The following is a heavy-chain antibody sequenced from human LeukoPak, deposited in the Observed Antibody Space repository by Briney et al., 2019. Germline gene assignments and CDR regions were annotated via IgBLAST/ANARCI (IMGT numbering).Heavy chain of an antibody. Sequence: SVKVSCKASGGTFSSYAISWVRQAPGQGLEWMGGIIPIFGTANYAQKFQGRVTITADKSTSTAYMELSSLRSEDTAVYYCASTGSLVRGVTDYWGQGTLVAVSS. CDR1: GGTFSSYA. D-gene: IGHD3-10*01. CDR3: ASTGSLVRGVTDY. J-gene: IGHJ4*02. V-gene: IGHV1-69*06. CDR2: IIPIFGTA.